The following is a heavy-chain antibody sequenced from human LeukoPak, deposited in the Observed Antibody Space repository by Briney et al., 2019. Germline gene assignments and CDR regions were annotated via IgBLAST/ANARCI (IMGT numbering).Heavy chain of an antibody. J-gene: IGHJ4*02. D-gene: IGHD3-22*01. CDR2: INPNSGGT. CDR1: GYTFTGYY. V-gene: IGHV1-2*02. Sequence: GASVKVSCKASGYTFTGYYMHWVRQAPGQGLEWMGWINPNSGGTNYAQKFQGRVTMTRDTSISTAYMELSRLRPDDTAVYYCARTPYYYDSSGYPFDYWGQGTLVTVSS. CDR3: ARTPYYYDSSGYPFDY.